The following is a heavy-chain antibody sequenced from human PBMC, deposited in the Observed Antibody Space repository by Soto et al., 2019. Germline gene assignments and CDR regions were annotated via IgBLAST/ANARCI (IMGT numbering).Heavy chain of an antibody. J-gene: IGHJ2*01. Sequence: SETLSLTCAVYGGSFSGYYWSWIRQPPGKGLEWIGEINHSGSTNYNPSLKSRVTISVDTSKNQFSLKLSSVTAADTAVYYCARVVVVAATPLSVGRLHWYFDLWGRGTLVTVSS. V-gene: IGHV4-34*01. D-gene: IGHD2-15*01. CDR3: ARVVVVAATPLSVGRLHWYFDL. CDR2: INHSGST. CDR1: GGSFSGYY.